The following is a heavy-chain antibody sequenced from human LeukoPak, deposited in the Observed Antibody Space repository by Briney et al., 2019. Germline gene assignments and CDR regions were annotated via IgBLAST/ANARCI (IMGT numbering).Heavy chain of an antibody. CDR3: ARRGYCSSTACSVAAFDI. V-gene: IGHV5-51*01. J-gene: IGHJ3*02. CDR2: IYPGDSDT. D-gene: IGHD2-2*01. Sequence: GESLKISCKDSGYSFTSYWIGWVRRMPGKGLEWMGIIYPGDSDTRYSPSFQGQVTISADKSISTAYLQWSSLKASDTAMYYCARRGYCSSTACSVAAFDIWGQGTMVTVSS. CDR1: GYSFTSYW.